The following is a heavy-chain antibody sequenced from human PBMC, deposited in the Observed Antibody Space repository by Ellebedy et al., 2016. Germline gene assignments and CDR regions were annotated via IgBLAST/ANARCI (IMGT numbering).Heavy chain of an antibody. Sequence: ASVKVSCXASGYTFTGYYMHWVRQAPGQGLEWMGWINPNSGGTNYAQKFQGRVTMTRDTSISTAYMELSRLRSDDTAVYYCARDPGDYYDSSGYGDYWGQGTLVTVSS. CDR3: ARDPGDYYDSSGYGDY. CDR2: INPNSGGT. V-gene: IGHV1-2*02. CDR1: GYTFTGYY. D-gene: IGHD3-22*01. J-gene: IGHJ4*02.